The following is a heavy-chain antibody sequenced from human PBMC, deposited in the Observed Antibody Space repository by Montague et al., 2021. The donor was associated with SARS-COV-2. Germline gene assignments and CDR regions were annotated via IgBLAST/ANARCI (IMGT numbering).Heavy chain of an antibody. J-gene: IGHJ4*02. Sequence: TLSLTCTVSGDSINSGSYYWSWIRQPAGKGLEWIGRIYTSGRTNYNPSLRSRINMSLDTSKSRFSLNLTSVTAADTAVYFCARHGAFNNYEVFDYWGQGTLVTVSS. CDR2: IYTSGRT. CDR1: GDSINSGSYY. D-gene: IGHD4-11*01. CDR3: ARHGAFNNYEVFDY. V-gene: IGHV4-61*02.